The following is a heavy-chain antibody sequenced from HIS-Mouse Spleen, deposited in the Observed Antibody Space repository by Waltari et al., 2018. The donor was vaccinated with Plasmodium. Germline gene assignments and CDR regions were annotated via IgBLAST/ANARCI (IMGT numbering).Heavy chain of an antibody. D-gene: IGHD6-13*01. CDR3: ARVLSSSWYDY. J-gene: IGHJ4*02. V-gene: IGHV3-30*04. CDR2: ISYDGSKK. CDR1: GFTFSSYA. Sequence: QVQLVESGGGVVQPGRALRLSCAASGFTFSSYAMHWVRQDPGRGMEWVAVISYDGSKKYYADSLKGRFTISRDNSKNTLYLQMNSLRAEDTAVYYCARVLSSSWYDYWGQGTLVTVSS.